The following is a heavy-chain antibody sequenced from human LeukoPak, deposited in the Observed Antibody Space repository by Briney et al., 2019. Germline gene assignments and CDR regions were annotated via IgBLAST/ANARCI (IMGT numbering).Heavy chain of an antibody. CDR3: VRGEIAARAPGYYYYLHV. J-gene: IGHJ6*03. D-gene: IGHD6-6*01. CDR2: IIPMFGTA. CDR1: GGTFSSYA. Sequence: SVKVSCKASGGTFSSYAISWVRQAPGQGLEWMGGIIPMFGTASYAQKFQGRVTITTDKSSNTAYMELSSLKSDDTAVYYCVRGEIAARAPGYYYYLHVWGKGTTVTVSS. V-gene: IGHV1-69*05.